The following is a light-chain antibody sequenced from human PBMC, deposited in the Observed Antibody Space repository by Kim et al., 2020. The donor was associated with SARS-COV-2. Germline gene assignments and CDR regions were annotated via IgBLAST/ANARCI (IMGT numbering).Light chain of an antibody. Sequence: APEKRARITRGGDNIGSKSVHWYRQKPGQDPVLVIYYDSDRPSGVPERLSASNSGNTATLTISRVEAGDEADYYCQVWDSSSDHVVFGGGTQLTVL. V-gene: IGLV3-21*04. CDR1: NIGSKS. J-gene: IGLJ2*01. CDR3: QVWDSSSDHVV. CDR2: YDS.